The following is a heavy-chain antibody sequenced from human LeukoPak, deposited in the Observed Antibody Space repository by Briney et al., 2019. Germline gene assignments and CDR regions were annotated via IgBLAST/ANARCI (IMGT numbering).Heavy chain of an antibody. J-gene: IGHJ4*02. CDR3: ARIGGSGSYSGHYFNH. D-gene: IGHD3-10*01. CDR2: ISTDGSVT. V-gene: IGHV3-74*01. Sequence: PGGSLRLSCAASGFTFSTYWMHWVXRAPGXXXXWVSRISTDGSVTSYADSVKGRFTISRDNAKNTMYLQMNSLRAEDTAVYYCARIGGSGSYSGHYFNHWGQGTLVTVSS. CDR1: GFTFSTYW.